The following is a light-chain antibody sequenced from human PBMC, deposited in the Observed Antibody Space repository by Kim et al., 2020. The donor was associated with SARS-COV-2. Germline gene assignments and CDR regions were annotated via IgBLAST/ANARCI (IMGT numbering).Light chain of an antibody. V-gene: IGKV3-15*01. J-gene: IGKJ2*01. CDR3: QQFQT. CDR2: GAS. Sequence: EIVMTQSPATLSMSPGETAALSCRSSHTYGINLAWYQQKPGQAPRLLIYGASTRATGIPARFSGSGSGTEFTLTISSLQSDDFAVYYCQQFQTFGQGTKVDIK. CDR1: HTYGIN.